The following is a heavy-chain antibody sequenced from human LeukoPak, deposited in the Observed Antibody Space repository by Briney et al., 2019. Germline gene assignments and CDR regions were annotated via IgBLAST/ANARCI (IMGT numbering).Heavy chain of an antibody. CDR3: EKQFIVDRNWFDP. CDR2: ISGSGGTT. Sequence: GGSLRLSCAVSGFTFSTYAMSWVRQAPGKGLEWVSIISGSGGTTYYADSVQGRFTISRDNSKNTLYLQMNSLRAEDTAVYYCEKQFIVDRNWFDPWGQGTLVTVSS. CDR1: GFTFSTYA. D-gene: IGHD3-16*02. V-gene: IGHV3-23*01. J-gene: IGHJ5*02.